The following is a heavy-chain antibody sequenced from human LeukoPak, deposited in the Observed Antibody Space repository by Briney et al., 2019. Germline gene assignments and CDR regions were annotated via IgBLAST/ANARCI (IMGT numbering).Heavy chain of an antibody. CDR1: GYTFISYG. V-gene: IGHV1-18*01. D-gene: IGHD3-22*01. J-gene: IGHJ5*02. CDR3: ARDGDYYDSSGYYYVNWFDP. Sequence: ASVEVSCKASGYTFISYGISWVRQAPGQGLEWMGWISAYNGNTNYAQKLQGRVTMTTDTSTSTAYMELRSLRSDDTAVYYCARDGDYYDSSGYYYVNWFDPWGQGTLVTVSS. CDR2: ISAYNGNT.